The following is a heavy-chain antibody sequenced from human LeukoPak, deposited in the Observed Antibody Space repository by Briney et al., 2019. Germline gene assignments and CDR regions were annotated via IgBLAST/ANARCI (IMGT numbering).Heavy chain of an antibody. V-gene: IGHV3-30*02. CDR3: AKDRHGDYASDY. Sequence: GGSLRLSCAASGFIFGSYGMHWVRQPQNRGLGGVAFTPYHGVSRYYAESVKGRFTISRDNSKNTLYLQMNSLKIEDTAVYHCAKDRHGDYASDYWGQGTLVIVSS. J-gene: IGHJ4*02. D-gene: IGHD4-17*01. CDR1: GFIFGSYG. CDR2: TPYHGVSR.